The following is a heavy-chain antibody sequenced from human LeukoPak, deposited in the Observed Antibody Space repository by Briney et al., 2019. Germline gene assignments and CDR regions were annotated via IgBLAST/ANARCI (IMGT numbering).Heavy chain of an antibody. V-gene: IGHV1-2*02. Sequence: ASVTVSCKASVYTFTCYYMHWVRQAPGQGLEWMGWINPNSGGTNYAQKFQGRVTMTRDTSISTAYMELSRLRSDDTAVYYCARDITIFGVVTPQIFYYYGMDVWGQGTTVTVSS. CDR1: VYTFTCYY. J-gene: IGHJ6*02. CDR3: ARDITIFGVVTPQIFYYYGMDV. CDR2: INPNSGGT. D-gene: IGHD3-3*01.